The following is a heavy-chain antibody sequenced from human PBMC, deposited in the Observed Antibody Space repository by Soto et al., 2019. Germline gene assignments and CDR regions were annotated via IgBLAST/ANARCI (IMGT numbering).Heavy chain of an antibody. Sequence: QITLKESGPTLVKPTQTLTLTCTFSGFSLSTSGVGVGWIRQPPGKALEWLALIYRNDDRHYSPSLKSRLTITKDTSKNPVVLTMTNVDPVDTATYYCAHRTPSGFGEIAFDYWGQGTLVTVSS. CDR2: IYRNDDR. CDR3: AHRTPSGFGEIAFDY. CDR1: GFSLSTSGVG. J-gene: IGHJ4*02. V-gene: IGHV2-5*01. D-gene: IGHD3-10*01.